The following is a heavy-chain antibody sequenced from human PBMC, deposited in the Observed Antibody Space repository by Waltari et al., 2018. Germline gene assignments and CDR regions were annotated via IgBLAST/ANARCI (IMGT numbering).Heavy chain of an antibody. CDR3: ARGSIAAAGPLGY. V-gene: IGHV4-4*02. J-gene: IGHJ4*02. CDR2: IYHSGST. CDR1: VGSISSSNW. Sequence: QLQLQESSPGLFKPSGPLSLTSAVSVGSISSSNWWSWVSQPPGKVMEWIGEIYHSGSTNYNPSLKSRVTISVDKSKNQFSLKLSSVTAADTAVYYCARGSIAAAGPLGYWGQGTLVTVSS. D-gene: IGHD6-13*01.